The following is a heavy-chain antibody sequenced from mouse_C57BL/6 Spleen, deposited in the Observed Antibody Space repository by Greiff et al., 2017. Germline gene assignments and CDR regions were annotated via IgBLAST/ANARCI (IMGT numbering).Heavy chain of an antibody. J-gene: IGHJ2*01. V-gene: IGHV1-82*01. CDR3: ARRLVLFDY. CDR1: GYAFSSSW. CDR2: IYPGDGDT. Sequence: VQLVESGPELVKPGASVKISCKASGYAFSSSWLNWVKQRPGKGLEWIGRIYPGDGDTNYNGKFKGKATLTADKSSSTAYMQLSSLTSEDSAVYFCARRLVLFDYWGQGTTLTVSS.